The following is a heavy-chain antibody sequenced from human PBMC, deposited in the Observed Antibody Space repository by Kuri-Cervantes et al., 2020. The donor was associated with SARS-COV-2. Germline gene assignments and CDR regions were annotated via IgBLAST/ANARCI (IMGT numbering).Heavy chain of an antibody. CDR2: IYSGGGT. V-gene: IGHV3-53*01. Sequence: GGSLRLSCAASGFTVSSNYMSWVRQAPGKGLEWVSVIYSGGGTYYADSVKGRFTISRDNYKNTLYLQMNSLRAEDTAVYYCARRESGKGDFDIWGQGTMVTVSS. J-gene: IGHJ3*02. D-gene: IGHD3-10*01. CDR1: GFTVSSNY. CDR3: ARRESGKGDFDI.